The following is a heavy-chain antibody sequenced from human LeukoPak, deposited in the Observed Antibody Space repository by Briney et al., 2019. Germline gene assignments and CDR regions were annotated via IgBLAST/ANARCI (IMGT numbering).Heavy chain of an antibody. J-gene: IGHJ4*02. D-gene: IGHD3-3*01. CDR3: AKPPPFSDWDFWSGYGHYFDY. V-gene: IGHV3-23*01. Sequence: PGRSLRLSCAASGFTFSSYAMHWVRQAPGKGLEWVSAISGSGGSTYYADSVKGRFTISRDNSKNTLYLQMNSLRAEDTAVYYCAKPPPFSDWDFWSGYGHYFDYWGQGTLVTVSS. CDR1: GFTFSSYA. CDR2: ISGSGGST.